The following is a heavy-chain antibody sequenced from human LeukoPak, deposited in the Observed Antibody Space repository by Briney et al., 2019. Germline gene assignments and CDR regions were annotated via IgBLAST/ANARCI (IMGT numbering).Heavy chain of an antibody. D-gene: IGHD6-19*01. CDR3: ATEPIAVAGWFDP. CDR2: INPNSGGT. J-gene: IGHJ5*02. CDR1: GYTFTGYY. V-gene: IGHV1-2*02. Sequence: PGASVKVSRKASGYTFTGYYMHWVRQAPGQRLEWMGCINPNSGGTNYAQKFQGRVTMTRDKSISTAYMELSRLRSDDTAVYYCATEPIAVAGWFDPWGQGTLVTVSS.